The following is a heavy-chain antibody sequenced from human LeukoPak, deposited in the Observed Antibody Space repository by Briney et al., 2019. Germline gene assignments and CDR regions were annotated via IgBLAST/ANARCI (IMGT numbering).Heavy chain of an antibody. CDR2: MNPNSGNT. CDR3: ARNKQLVPSGDY. V-gene: IGHV1-8*01. D-gene: IGHD6-6*01. Sequence: ASVKVSCKASGYTFTSYDINWVRQATGQGLGWMGWMNPNSGNTGYAQKFQGRVTMTRNTSISTAYMELSSLRSEDTAVYYCARNKQLVPSGDYWGQGTLVTVSS. J-gene: IGHJ4*02. CDR1: GYTFTSYD.